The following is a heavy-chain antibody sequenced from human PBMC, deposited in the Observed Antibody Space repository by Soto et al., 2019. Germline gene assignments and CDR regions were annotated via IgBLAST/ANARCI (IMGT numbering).Heavy chain of an antibody. Sequence: EVQLVESGGGLVQPGGSLRLSCAASGFTFSSYWMSWVRQAPGKGLEWVANIKQDGSEKYYVDSVKGRFTISRDNAKNSLYLKMNARSPRNTPGYYCARRLAGYLDSWAQGPLATAS. V-gene: IGHV3-7*01. CDR2: IKQDGSEK. CDR3: ARRLAGYLDS. J-gene: IGHJ4*02. D-gene: IGHD3-9*01. CDR1: GFTFSSYW.